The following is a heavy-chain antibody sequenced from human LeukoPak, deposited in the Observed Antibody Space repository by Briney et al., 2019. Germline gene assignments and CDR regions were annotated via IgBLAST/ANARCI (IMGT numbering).Heavy chain of an antibody. CDR3: ARRVLTGYHRWYFDY. CDR2: INPKSGGT. J-gene: IGHJ4*02. V-gene: IGHV1-2*02. Sequence: ASVKVSCKASGYTFTDYYIHWVRQAPGQGLEWMGWINPKSGGTSYAQKFQGRVTMTRDTSISTTYMELSSLRSDDTAVYYCARRVLTGYHRWYFDYWGQGTLVTVSS. CDR1: GYTFTDYY. D-gene: IGHD3-9*01.